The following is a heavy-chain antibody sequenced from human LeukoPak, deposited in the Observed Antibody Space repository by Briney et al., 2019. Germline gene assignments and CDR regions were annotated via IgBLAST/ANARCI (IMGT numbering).Heavy chain of an antibody. CDR3: AREDYYDSGSSDY. Sequence: ASVKVSCKASGYIFASYGISWVRQAPGQGPEWMGWISTYHGNTKYLQKFQGRVTMTTDTSTSTAYMELRSLRSDDTALYYCAREDYYDSGSSDYWGQGTLVTVSS. CDR1: GYIFASYG. V-gene: IGHV1-18*01. D-gene: IGHD3-22*01. J-gene: IGHJ4*02. CDR2: ISTYHGNT.